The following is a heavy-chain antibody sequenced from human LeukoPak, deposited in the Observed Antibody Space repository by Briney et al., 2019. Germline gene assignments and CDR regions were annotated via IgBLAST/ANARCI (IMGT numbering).Heavy chain of an antibody. CDR1: GYTLTELS. CDR2: FDPEDGET. V-gene: IGHV1-24*01. Sequence: ASVKVSCKVSGYTLTELSMHWVRQAPGKGLEWMGGFDPEDGETIYAQKFQGRVTMTEDTSTDTAYMELSSPRSEDTAVYYCATDTHNKGEYYFDYWGQGTLVTVSS. D-gene: IGHD3-10*01. J-gene: IGHJ4*02. CDR3: ATDTHNKGEYYFDY.